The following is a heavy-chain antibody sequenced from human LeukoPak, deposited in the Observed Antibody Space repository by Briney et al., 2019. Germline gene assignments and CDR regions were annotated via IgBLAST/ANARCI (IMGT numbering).Heavy chain of an antibody. CDR3: ARGSLAALMVYVY. J-gene: IGHJ4*02. V-gene: IGHV3-48*01. D-gene: IGHD2-8*01. CDR2: ISSGSSVI. CDR1: GFTFSGYS. Sequence: GGSLRLTCAASGFTFSGYSMRWVRRAPGKGLEWVSYISSGSSVIHYADSVKGRFTISRDNAKNSLYLQMNSLRAEDTAVYYCARGSLAALMVYVYWGQGTLVTVSS.